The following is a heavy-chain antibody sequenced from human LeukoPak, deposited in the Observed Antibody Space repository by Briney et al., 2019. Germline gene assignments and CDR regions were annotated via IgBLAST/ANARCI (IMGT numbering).Heavy chain of an antibody. J-gene: IGHJ6*02. Sequence: SETLSLTCTASGGSISYYYWSWIRQSPGKGLEWIGYIYYSGTTNYNPSLKSRVTISVDTSKNQFSLQLRSVTAADTAVYYCAREDPQTTVPEGMDVWGQGTTVTVPS. CDR2: IYYSGTT. CDR1: GGSISYYY. V-gene: IGHV4-59*01. CDR3: AREDPQTTVPEGMDV. D-gene: IGHD4-17*01.